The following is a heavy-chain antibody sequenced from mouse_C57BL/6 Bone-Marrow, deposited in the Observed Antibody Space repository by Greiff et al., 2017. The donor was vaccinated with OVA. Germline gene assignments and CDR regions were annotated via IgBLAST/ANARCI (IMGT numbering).Heavy chain of an antibody. V-gene: IGHV2-5*01. D-gene: IGHD1-1*01. CDR2: IWRGGST. Sequence: LQESGPGLVQPSQSLSITCTVSGFSLTSYGVHWVRQSPGKGLEWLGVIWRGGSTDYNAAFMSRLSITKDNSKSQVFFKMNSLQADDTAIYYCAPHYYGSSYPDWYFDVWGTGTTVTVSS. CDR3: APHYYGSSYPDWYFDV. CDR1: GFSLTSYG. J-gene: IGHJ1*03.